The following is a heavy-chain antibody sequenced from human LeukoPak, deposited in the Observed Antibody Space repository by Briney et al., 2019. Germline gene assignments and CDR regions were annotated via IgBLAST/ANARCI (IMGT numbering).Heavy chain of an antibody. CDR3: ARHGVGSGSYYKF. Sequence: PSETLSPTCAVSGGSFSGYYWSWIRQPPGKGLEWIGYIYYSGSTNYNSSLKSRVTISVDTSKNQFSLKLSSVTAADTAVYYCARHGVGSGSYYKFWGQGTLVTVSS. J-gene: IGHJ4*02. V-gene: IGHV4-59*08. D-gene: IGHD3-10*01. CDR2: IYYSGST. CDR1: GGSFSGYY.